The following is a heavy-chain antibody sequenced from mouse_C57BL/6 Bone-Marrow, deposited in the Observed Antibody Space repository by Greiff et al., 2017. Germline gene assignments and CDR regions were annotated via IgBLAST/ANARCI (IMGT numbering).Heavy chain of an antibody. CDR3: ARGRNYFDY. V-gene: IGHV8-12*01. CDR2: IYWDDDK. Sequence: QVQLKESGPGILQSSQTLSLTCSFSGFSLSTSGMGVSWIRQPSGKGLEWLAHIYWDDDKRSNPSLKSRLTISKDTSRTHVFLKSTSVDTAATATYYCARGRNYFDYWGQGTTLTVSS. J-gene: IGHJ2*01. CDR1: GFSLSTSGMG.